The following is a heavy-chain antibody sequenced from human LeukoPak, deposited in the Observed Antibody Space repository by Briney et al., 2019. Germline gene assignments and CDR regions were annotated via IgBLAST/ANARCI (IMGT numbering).Heavy chain of an antibody. CDR2: IWYDGSNK. J-gene: IGHJ4*02. CDR1: GFTFSGFG. CDR3: ARGRGADYGGNSGYFDY. Sequence: PGGSLRLSCAASGFTFSGFGMHWVRQAPGKGLEWGAVIWYDGSNKYYADSVKGRFTISRDNPKNTLYVQTNSLRAEDTAVYYCARGRGADYGGNSGYFDYWGQGTLVTVSS. V-gene: IGHV3-33*01. D-gene: IGHD4-23*01.